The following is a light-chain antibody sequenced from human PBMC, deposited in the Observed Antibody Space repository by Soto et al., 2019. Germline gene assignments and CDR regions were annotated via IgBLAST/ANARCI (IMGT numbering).Light chain of an antibody. CDR2: GAS. J-gene: IGKJ1*01. CDR3: QQYGNSPRT. CDR1: QSLSTSY. Sequence: EIVLTQSPGTLSLSPGERATLSCRASQSLSTSYLAWYQQKAGQAPRLLIYGASRRVTGIPDRFSGSGSETDFTLTISRLEPEDFAVYYCQQYGNSPRTFGQGTKVEIK. V-gene: IGKV3-20*01.